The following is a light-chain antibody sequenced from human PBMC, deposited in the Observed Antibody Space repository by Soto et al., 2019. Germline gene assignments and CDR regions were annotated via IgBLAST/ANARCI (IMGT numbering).Light chain of an antibody. CDR3: QHYNSYPYT. V-gene: IGKV1-5*01. Sequence: DIRMTQSPSTLSAFVGDRVTITCRATQSISNWLAWYQQKPGKAPKLLIFDASSLESGVPSRFSGSGSGTEFTLTISDLQPDDFATYYCQHYNSYPYTFGQGTTLQMK. CDR2: DAS. J-gene: IGKJ2*01. CDR1: QSISNW.